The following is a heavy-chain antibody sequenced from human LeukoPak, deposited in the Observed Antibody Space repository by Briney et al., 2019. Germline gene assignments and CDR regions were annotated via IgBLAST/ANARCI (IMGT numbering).Heavy chain of an antibody. Sequence: SETLSLTCAVSGGSISSSNWWSWVRQPPGKGLEWIGEINHSGSTNYNPSLKSRVTISVDTSKNQFSLKLSSVTAADTAVYYCARAPGRYGSSSNWFDPWGQGTLVTVSS. V-gene: IGHV4-4*02. CDR3: ARAPGRYGSSSNWFDP. CDR2: INHSGST. D-gene: IGHD6-6*01. J-gene: IGHJ5*02. CDR1: GGSISSSNW.